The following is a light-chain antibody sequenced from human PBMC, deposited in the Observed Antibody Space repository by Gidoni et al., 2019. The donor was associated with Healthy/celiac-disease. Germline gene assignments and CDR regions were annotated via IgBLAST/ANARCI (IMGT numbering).Light chain of an antibody. CDR2: GAS. J-gene: IGKJ3*01. CDR3: QQYGSSAFT. Sequence: IVLTQSPGTLSLSPGERATLSCSASQSVSSSYLAWYQQKPGQAPRLLIYGASSRATGIPDRFSGSGSGTDFTLTISRLEPEDFAVYYCQQYGSSAFTFGPGTKVDIK. CDR1: QSVSSSY. V-gene: IGKV3-20*01.